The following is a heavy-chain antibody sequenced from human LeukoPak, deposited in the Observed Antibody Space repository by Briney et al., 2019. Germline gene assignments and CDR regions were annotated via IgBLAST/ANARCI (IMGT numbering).Heavy chain of an antibody. CDR2: IKQDGSEK. CDR1: GFTFSSYW. CDR3: AREGFDWPSDAFDI. V-gene: IGHV3-7*01. J-gene: IGHJ3*02. D-gene: IGHD3-9*01. Sequence: GGSLRLSCAASGFTFSSYWMSWVRQAPGKGLEWVANIKQDGSEKYYVDSVKGRFTISRDNAKNSLYLQMNSLRAEDTAAYYCAREGFDWPSDAFDIWGQGTMVTVSS.